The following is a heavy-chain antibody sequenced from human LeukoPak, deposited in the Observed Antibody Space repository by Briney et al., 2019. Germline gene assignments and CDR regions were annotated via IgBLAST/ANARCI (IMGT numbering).Heavy chain of an antibody. V-gene: IGHV3-9*01. CDR1: GFTFDDYA. D-gene: IGHD3-22*01. CDR3: AKDYYYDSSGYYYD. CDR2: ISWNSGSI. Sequence: PGGSLRLSCAASGFTFDDYAMHWVRQAPGKGLEWVSGISWNSGSIGYADSVKGRFTISRDNAKNSLYLQMNSLRAEDTALYYCAKDYYYDSSGYYYDWGQGTLVTVSS. J-gene: IGHJ4*02.